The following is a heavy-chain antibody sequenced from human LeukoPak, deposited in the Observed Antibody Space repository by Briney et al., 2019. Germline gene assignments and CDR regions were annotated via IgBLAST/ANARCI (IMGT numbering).Heavy chain of an antibody. Sequence: SETLSLTCTVSGGSISSSSYYWGWIRQPPGKGLEWIGSIYYSGSTYYNPSLKSRVTISVDTSKNQFSLKLSSVTAADTAVYYCARGLVYYDFWSGYYSFWFDPWGQGTLVTVSS. CDR1: GGSISSSSYY. J-gene: IGHJ5*02. CDR2: IYYSGST. D-gene: IGHD3-3*01. CDR3: ARGLVYYDFWSGYYSFWFDP. V-gene: IGHV4-39*01.